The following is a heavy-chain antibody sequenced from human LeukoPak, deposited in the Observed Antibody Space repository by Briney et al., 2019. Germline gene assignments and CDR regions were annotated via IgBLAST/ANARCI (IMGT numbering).Heavy chain of an antibody. J-gene: IGHJ4*02. D-gene: IGHD3-22*01. CDR3: AKGGAYYDSYLIDY. Sequence: GGSLTLSCAASGFTFSSYGMHWVRQAPGKGLEWVAFIRYDGSNKYYADSVKGRFTISRDNSKNTLYLQMNSLRTEDTAVYYCAKGGAYYDSYLIDYWGQGTLVTVSS. CDR2: IRYDGSNK. CDR1: GFTFSSYG. V-gene: IGHV3-30*02.